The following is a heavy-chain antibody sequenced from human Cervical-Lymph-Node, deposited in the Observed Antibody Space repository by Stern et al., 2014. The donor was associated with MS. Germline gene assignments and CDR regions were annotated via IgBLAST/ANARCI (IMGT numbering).Heavy chain of an antibody. CDR2: LDWDDEK. V-gene: IGHV2-5*02. CDR1: GFSLTTSGVG. D-gene: IGHD1-26*01. Sequence: VTLKESGPTLVKPTQTLTLTCDFSGFSLTTSGVGVGWIRQPPGKALEWLALLDWDDEKRYSPSLKNRLSIITDTAKNQVVLTMTNMDPVDTGTYYCAHRSTSVAGAWASWGQGILVVVSS. J-gene: IGHJ5*02. CDR3: AHRSTSVAGAWAS.